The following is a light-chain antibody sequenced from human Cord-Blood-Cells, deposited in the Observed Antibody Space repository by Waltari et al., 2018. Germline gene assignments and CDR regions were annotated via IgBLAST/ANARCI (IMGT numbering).Light chain of an antibody. V-gene: IGLV1-47*01. J-gene: IGLJ1*01. CDR1: SSTIGSNY. Sequence: QSVLTQPPPASGTPGQRVTISCSGSSSTIGSNYVYLYQQLPGTAPKLLIYRNNQRPSGVPDRSSGSKSGTSASLAISGLRSEDEADYYCAAWDDSLSGNYVFGTGTKVTVL. CDR2: RNN. CDR3: AAWDDSLSGNYV.